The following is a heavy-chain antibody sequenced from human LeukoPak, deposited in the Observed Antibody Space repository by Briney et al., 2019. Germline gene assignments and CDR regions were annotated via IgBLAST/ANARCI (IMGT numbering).Heavy chain of an antibody. Sequence: GSLRLSCAASGFTFSSYAMHWVRQAPGKGLEWVAVISYDGSNKYYADSVKGRFTISRDNSKNTLYLQMNSLRAEDTAVYYCARDGASYCSSTSCYGSDYWGRGTLVTVSS. CDR3: ARDGASYCSSTSCYGSDY. J-gene: IGHJ4*02. V-gene: IGHV3-30-3*01. D-gene: IGHD2-2*01. CDR2: ISYDGSNK. CDR1: GFTFSSYA.